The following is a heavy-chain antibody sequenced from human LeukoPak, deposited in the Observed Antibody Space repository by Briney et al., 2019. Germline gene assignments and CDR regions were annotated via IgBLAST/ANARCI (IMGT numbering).Heavy chain of an antibody. CDR3: ARHSAHSSTNDAFDL. CDR1: GGSISSYY. V-gene: IGHV4-59*01. J-gene: IGHJ3*01. CDR2: IYYSGST. D-gene: IGHD6-13*01. Sequence: SETLSLTCTVSGGSISSYYWSWIRQPPGKGLEWIGYIYYSGSTNYNPSLKSRVTISVDTSKNQFSLKLSSVTAAVTAVYYCARHSAHSSTNDAFDLWGQGTLVTVSS.